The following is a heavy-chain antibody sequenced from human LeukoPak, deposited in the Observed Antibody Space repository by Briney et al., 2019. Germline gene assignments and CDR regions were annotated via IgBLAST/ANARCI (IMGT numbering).Heavy chain of an antibody. J-gene: IGHJ4*02. Sequence: PGGSLRLSCAASGFTFSSYSMNWVRQAPGKGLEWVSSISSSRSYIYYADSVKGRFTISRDNAKNSLYLQMNSLRAEDTAVYYCATGFSGYDFRLRYWGQGTLVTVCS. CDR3: ATGFSGYDFRLRY. V-gene: IGHV3-21*01. CDR2: ISSSRSYI. D-gene: IGHD5-12*01. CDR1: GFTFSSYS.